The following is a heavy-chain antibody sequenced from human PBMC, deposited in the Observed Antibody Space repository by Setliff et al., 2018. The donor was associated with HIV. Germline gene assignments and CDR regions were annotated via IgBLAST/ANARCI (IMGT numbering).Heavy chain of an antibody. CDR3: AAPRGMTTIFDF. D-gene: IGHD4-4*01. J-gene: IGHJ5*01. CDR2: INHSGST. CDR1: GGSLSGYH. V-gene: IGHV4-34*01. Sequence: SETLSLTCAVYGGSLSGYHWSWIRQSPGKGLEWIGEINHSGSTNYNPSLKSRVIISIDTSKNQFTLRLTSVTAADTAVYYCAAPRGMTTIFDFWGQGTLVTVSS.